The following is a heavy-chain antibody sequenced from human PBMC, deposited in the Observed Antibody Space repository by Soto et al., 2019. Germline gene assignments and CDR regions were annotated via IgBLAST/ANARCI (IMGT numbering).Heavy chain of an antibody. Sequence: QVQLVQSGSEVKKPGASVKVSCKASGYPFSDNQIHWLRRAPSQGLEWMGRINPKSDDTNYAQKFQGRVTMTRDTSIDTASLELTGLTSDDTATYYCARKHSLDYIRWGLDPWGQGTLVTVSS. CDR1: GYPFSDNQ. CDR2: INPKSDDT. D-gene: IGHD4-4*01. J-gene: IGHJ5*02. CDR3: ARKHSLDYIRWGLDP. V-gene: IGHV1-2*02.